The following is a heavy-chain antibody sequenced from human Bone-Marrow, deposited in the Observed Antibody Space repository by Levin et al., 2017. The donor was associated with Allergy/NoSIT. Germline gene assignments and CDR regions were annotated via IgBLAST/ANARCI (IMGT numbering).Heavy chain of an antibody. V-gene: IGHV4-39*01. D-gene: IGHD2-15*01. CDR2: LHLSGRT. CDR1: GASISSRDYH. J-gene: IGHJ4*02. Sequence: SETLSLSCAVSGASISSRDYHWGWIRQPPGKGLEWIGSLHLSGRTDYNPSLKSRITITVDTSKNQFSLKLTSVTATDTAVYYCATDVVGGAGRGDWGQGTLVTVSS. CDR3: ATDVVGGAGRGD.